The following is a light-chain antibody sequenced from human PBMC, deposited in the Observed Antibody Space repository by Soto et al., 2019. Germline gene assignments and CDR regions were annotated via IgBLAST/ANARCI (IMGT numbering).Light chain of an antibody. J-gene: IGKJ1*01. CDR1: QSVSNNY. V-gene: IGKV3-20*01. CDR3: QRHRT. Sequence: IVLTQSPGTLSLSPGERATLSCRASQSVSNNYLAWYQQKPGQAPRLLIYGASNRATGIPDRFSGSGSGTDFTLTISRLEPEDFAVYYCQRHRTFGQGTKVDIK. CDR2: GAS.